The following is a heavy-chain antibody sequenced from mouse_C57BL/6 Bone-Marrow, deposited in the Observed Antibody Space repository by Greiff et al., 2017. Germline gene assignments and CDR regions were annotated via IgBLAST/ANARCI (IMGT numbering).Heavy chain of an antibody. CDR3: ARRTAQASDY. CDR2: ISSGGSYT. CDR1: GFTFSSYG. D-gene: IGHD3-2*02. V-gene: IGHV5-6*02. J-gene: IGHJ2*01. Sequence: EVMLVESGGDLVKPGGSLKLSCAASGFTFSSYGMSWVRQTPDKRLEWVATISSGGSYTYYPDSVKGLFTISRDNAKNTLYLQMSSLKSEDTAMFYCARRTAQASDYWGQGTTLTVSS.